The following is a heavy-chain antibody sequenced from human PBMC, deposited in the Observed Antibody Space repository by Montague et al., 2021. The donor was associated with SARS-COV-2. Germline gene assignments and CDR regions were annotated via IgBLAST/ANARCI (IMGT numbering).Heavy chain of an antibody. V-gene: IGHV4-59*01. J-gene: IGHJ4*02. Sequence: SETLSLTCTVSGGSISSYYWSWIRQPPGKGLEWIGYIYYSGSTNYNPSLKSRVTISVDTSKNQFSLKLSSVTAADTAVYYCVRAPVAHFTIFGVVNSLDYWGQGTMVTVSS. CDR1: GGSISSYY. D-gene: IGHD3-3*01. CDR2: IYYSGST. CDR3: VRAPVAHFTIFGVVNSLDY.